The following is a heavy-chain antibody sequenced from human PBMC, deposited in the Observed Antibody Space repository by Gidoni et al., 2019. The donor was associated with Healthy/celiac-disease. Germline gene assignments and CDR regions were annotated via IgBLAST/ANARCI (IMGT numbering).Heavy chain of an antibody. CDR2: IYYSGST. CDR1: GCSISSGDYY. J-gene: IGHJ6*03. Sequence: QVQLQESGPGLVKPSQTLSLTCTVPGCSISSGDYYWSWIRQPPGKGLEWIGYIYYSGSTYYNPSLKSRVTISVDTSKNQFSLKLSSVTAADTAVYYCAREDNGDYAEHYYYYMDVWGKGTTVTVSS. V-gene: IGHV4-30-4*01. CDR3: AREDNGDYAEHYYYYMDV. D-gene: IGHD4-17*01.